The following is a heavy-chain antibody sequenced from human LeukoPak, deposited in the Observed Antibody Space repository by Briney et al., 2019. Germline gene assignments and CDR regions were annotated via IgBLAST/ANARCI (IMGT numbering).Heavy chain of an antibody. CDR3: ARDRKIVATQYYFDY. V-gene: IGHV3-23*01. CDR2: ISGSGGST. Sequence: PGGSLRLSCAASGFTFSSYAMSWVRQAPGKGLEWVSAISGSGGSTYYADSVKGRFTISRDNAKNSLYLQMNSLRAEDTAVYYCARDRKIVATQYYFDYWGQGTLVTVSS. J-gene: IGHJ4*02. CDR1: GFTFSSYA. D-gene: IGHD5-12*01.